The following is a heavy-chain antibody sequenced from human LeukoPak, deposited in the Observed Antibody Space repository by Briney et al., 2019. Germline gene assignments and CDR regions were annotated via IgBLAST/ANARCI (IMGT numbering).Heavy chain of an antibody. CDR2: FITILGGA. J-gene: IGHJ5*02. D-gene: IGHD2-21*01. CDR1: GGTFTTYA. V-gene: IGHV1-69*04. CDR3: ATEHTVGHTATCLDA. Sequence: SPKVSCTASGGTFTTYAIGWVRQAPRQGREWMGRFITILGGAPYAQRLRVEFTIAADQSTGTAYLGRGIWRSGDTVFISGATEHTVGHTATCLDAWDRGTLVTVSS.